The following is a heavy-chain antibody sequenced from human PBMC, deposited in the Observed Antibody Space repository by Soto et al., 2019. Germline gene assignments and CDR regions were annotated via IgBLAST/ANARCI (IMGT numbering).Heavy chain of an antibody. J-gene: IGHJ6*02. CDR2: IDADDSSA. CDR3: ARDYSYAVDV. CDR1: GFTFSTTW. Sequence: EMQLVESGGGLVQPGGSLRLSCVVSGFTFSTTWMHWVRQAPGKGLVWVSRIDADDSSATYADSVKGRFTISRDNSKNTSYLQMNSLRPEDTAVSYCARDYSYAVDVWGQGTSFTVSS. D-gene: IGHD3-16*01. V-gene: IGHV3-74*03.